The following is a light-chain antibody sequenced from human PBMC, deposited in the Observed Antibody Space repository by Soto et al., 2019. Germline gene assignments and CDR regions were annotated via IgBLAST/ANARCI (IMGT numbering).Light chain of an antibody. J-gene: IGLJ1*01. CDR2: DVS. V-gene: IGLV2-11*01. CDR1: SRDVGGYNY. Sequence: LTKPRSVSGSPGQSVTIPCTGTSRDVGGYNYVSWYQQHPGKAPKLMIYDVSKRPSGVPDRFSGSKSGNTASLTISGLQAEDEADYYCCSYAGRYTYVFGTGTKVTVL. CDR3: CSYAGRYTYV.